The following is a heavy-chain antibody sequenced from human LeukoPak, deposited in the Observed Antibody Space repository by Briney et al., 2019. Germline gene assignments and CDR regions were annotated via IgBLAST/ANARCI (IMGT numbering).Heavy chain of an antibody. V-gene: IGHV3-7*03. J-gene: IGHJ3*01. CDR2: IKQDGSEK. CDR3: ARGGLSVGAFDL. CDR1: GFTFSSYW. D-gene: IGHD5/OR15-5a*01. Sequence: GGSLRLSCAASGFTFSSYWMSWVRQAPGKGLECVANIKQDGSEKYYVDSVKGRFTIYRDNAKNSLYLQMNSLRAEDRAVYYCARGGLSVGAFDLWGQGTMVTVSS.